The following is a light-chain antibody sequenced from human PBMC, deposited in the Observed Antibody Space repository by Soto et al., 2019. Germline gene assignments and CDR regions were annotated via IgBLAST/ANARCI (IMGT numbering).Light chain of an antibody. CDR2: EVS. CDR3: RSYTSSSTPWV. V-gene: IGLV2-18*02. CDR1: SSDVGSYNR. J-gene: IGLJ3*02. Sequence: QSALTQPPSVSGSPGQSVTISCTGTSSDVGSYNRVSWYQQPPGTAPKLMIYEVSNRPSGVPDRFSGSKSGNTASLTISGLQAEDEADYYCRSYTSSSTPWVFGGGTKLTVL.